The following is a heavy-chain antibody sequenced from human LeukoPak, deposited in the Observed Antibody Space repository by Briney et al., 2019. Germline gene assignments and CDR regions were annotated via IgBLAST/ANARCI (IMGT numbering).Heavy chain of an antibody. CDR3: VKDRNIVVVVAATLLLDY. CDR2: ISSNGGST. J-gene: IGHJ4*02. V-gene: IGHV3-64D*06. D-gene: IGHD2-15*01. CDR1: GFTSSSYA. Sequence: GGSLRLSCSASGFTSSSYAMHWVRQAPGKGLEYVSAISSNGGSTYYADSVKGRFTISRDNSKNTLYLQMSSLRAEDTAVYYCVKDRNIVVVVAATLLLDYWGQGTRVTVSS.